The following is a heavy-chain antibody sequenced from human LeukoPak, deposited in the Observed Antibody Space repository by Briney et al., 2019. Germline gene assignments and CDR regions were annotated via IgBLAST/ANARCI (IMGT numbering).Heavy chain of an antibody. CDR3: ASYVYAHYGYDY. CDR1: GFSLSAYW. Sequence: PGGSLRLSCAASGFSLSAYWMTWVRQAPGKGLEWVANINRDGSQKNHVDSVKGRFTVSRDNPKNTLYLQMNSLRAEDTAVYYCASYVYAHYGYDYWGQGTLVTVSS. V-gene: IGHV3-7*01. D-gene: IGHD5/OR15-5a*01. CDR2: INRDGSQK. J-gene: IGHJ4*02.